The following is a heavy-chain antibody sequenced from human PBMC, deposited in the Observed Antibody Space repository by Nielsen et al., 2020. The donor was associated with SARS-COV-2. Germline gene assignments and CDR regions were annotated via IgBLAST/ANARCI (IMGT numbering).Heavy chain of an antibody. J-gene: IGHJ6*02. V-gene: IGHV4-34*01. Sequence: PGKGPEWIGEINHSGSTNYNPSLKSRVTISVDTSKNQFSLKLSSVTAADTAVYYCARGRRYCSSTSCAILYYYYYGMDVWGQGTTVTVSS. D-gene: IGHD2-2*01. CDR3: ARGRRYCSSTSCAILYYYYYGMDV. CDR2: INHSGST.